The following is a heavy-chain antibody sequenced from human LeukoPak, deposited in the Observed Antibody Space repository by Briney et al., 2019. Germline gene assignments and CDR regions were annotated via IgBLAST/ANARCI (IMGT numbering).Heavy chain of an antibody. CDR1: GGTFSSYA. D-gene: IGHD2/OR15-2a*01. J-gene: IGHJ6*03. Sequence: SVKVSCKASGGTFSSYAISWVRQAPGQGLEWMGGIIPIFGTADYAQKFQGRVTITTDESTSTAYMELSSLRSEDTAVYYCARGAGLSYYYYYMDVWGKGTTVTVSS. V-gene: IGHV1-69*05. CDR3: ARGAGLSYYYYYMDV. CDR2: IIPIFGTA.